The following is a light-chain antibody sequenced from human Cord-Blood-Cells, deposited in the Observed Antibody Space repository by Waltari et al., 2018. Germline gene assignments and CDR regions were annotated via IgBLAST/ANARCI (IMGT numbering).Light chain of an antibody. J-gene: IGLJ1*01. V-gene: IGLV2-23*03. Sequence: QSALTQPASVSRSPGQSITISCTGTSSDFGSYNLVSWYQHHPVKAPKLMIYEGSKRPSGVSNRFSGSKSGNTASLTISGLQAEDEADYYCCSYAGSSTLYVFGTGTKVTVL. CDR2: EGS. CDR1: SSDFGSYNL. CDR3: CSYAGSSTLYV.